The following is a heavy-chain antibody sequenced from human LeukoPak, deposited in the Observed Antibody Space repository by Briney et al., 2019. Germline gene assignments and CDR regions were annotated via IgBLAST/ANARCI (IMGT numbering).Heavy chain of an antibody. CDR1: GFTFSSYA. CDR2: LSGSGSNT. Sequence: PGGSLRLSCAASGFTFSSYAMSWVRQAPGKGLEWVSALSGSGSNTYYADSVKGRFTISRDNSKNTLYLQMNSLRAEDTAVYYCAKDRRPTTVVTYPSDWGQGTPVTVSS. J-gene: IGHJ4*02. V-gene: IGHV3-23*01. CDR3: AKDRRPTTVVTYPSD. D-gene: IGHD4-11*01.